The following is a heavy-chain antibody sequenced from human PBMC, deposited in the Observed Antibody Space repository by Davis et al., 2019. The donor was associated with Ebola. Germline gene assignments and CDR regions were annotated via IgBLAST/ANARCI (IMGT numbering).Heavy chain of an antibody. J-gene: IGHJ4*02. D-gene: IGHD6-13*01. Sequence: MPSETLSLTCTVSGGSISNYYWSWIRQPPGKGLEWIGYIYYSGSTNYNPSLKSRVTISVDTSKNQFSLKLSSVTAADTAVYYCARSPSYSRFDYWGQGTLVTVSS. CDR3: ARSPSYSRFDY. V-gene: IGHV4-59*01. CDR2: IYYSGST. CDR1: GGSISNYY.